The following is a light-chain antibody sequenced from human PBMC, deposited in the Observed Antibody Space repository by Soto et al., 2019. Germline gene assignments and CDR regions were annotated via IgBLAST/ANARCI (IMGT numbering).Light chain of an antibody. V-gene: IGKV3-20*01. Sequence: DIVLTQSPDTLSLSPANRDALXRRPSQSLTNSYIAWYQVKPGQAPRLLIYDTSSRATGIPDRFSGSGSGTDFTLTITRLEPEDFAVFYCQQYGTSEIIFGQGTRLEIK. CDR2: DTS. J-gene: IGKJ5*01. CDR3: QQYGTSEII. CDR1: QSLTNSY.